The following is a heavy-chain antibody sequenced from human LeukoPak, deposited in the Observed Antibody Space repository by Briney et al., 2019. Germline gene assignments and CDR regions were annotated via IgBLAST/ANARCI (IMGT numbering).Heavy chain of an antibody. CDR1: GYTFTDYY. J-gene: IGHJ4*02. V-gene: IGHV1-2*02. CDR2: IDPDSGGT. Sequence: ASVKVSCKASGYTFTDYYMYWVRQAPGQGLEWMGWIDPDSGGTNYAQKFQGRVTMTRDTSISTAYMELSRLRSDDTAVYYCARGYCTNGVCYGLFDYWGQGTLVTVSS. D-gene: IGHD2-8*01. CDR3: ARGYCTNGVCYGLFDY.